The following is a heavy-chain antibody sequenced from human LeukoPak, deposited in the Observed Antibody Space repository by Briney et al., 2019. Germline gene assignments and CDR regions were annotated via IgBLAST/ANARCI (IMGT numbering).Heavy chain of an antibody. CDR2: ISGSGGST. D-gene: IGHD7-27*01. CDR3: ARAPRNWGFDY. CDR1: GFTFSSYA. J-gene: IGHJ4*02. Sequence: GGSLRLSCAASGFTFSSYAMSWVRQAPGKGLEWVSAISGSGGSTYYADSVKGRFTISRDNSKNTLYLQMNSPRAEDTAVYYCARAPRNWGFDYWGQGTLVTVSS. V-gene: IGHV3-23*01.